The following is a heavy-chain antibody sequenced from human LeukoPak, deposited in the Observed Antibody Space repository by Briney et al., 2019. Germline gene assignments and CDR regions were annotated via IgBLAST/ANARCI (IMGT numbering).Heavy chain of an antibody. CDR2: ISGSGGST. CDR1: GFTFSSYA. Sequence: GGPLRLSCAASGFTFSSYAMSWVRQAPGKGLEWVSAISGSGGSTYYADSVKGRFTISRDNSKNTLYLQMNSLRAEDTAVYYCAKSSRGYVSSFDYWGQGTLVTVSS. D-gene: IGHD5-12*01. CDR3: AKSSRGYVSSFDY. V-gene: IGHV3-23*01. J-gene: IGHJ4*02.